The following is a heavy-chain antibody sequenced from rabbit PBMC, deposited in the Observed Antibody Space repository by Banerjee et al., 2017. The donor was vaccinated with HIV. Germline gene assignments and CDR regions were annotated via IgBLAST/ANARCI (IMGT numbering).Heavy chain of an antibody. CDR2: IDTGSGNT. CDR3: ARDFNL. CDR1: GIDFSGNHY. Sequence: QEQLEESGGGLVKPEGSLTLTCKASGIDFSGNHYINWVRQAPGKGLEWIGCIDTGSGNTWYASWAKGRFTISRSTSLNTVTLQMASLTAADTATYFCARDFNLWGPGTLVTVS. J-gene: IGHJ4*01. V-gene: IGHV1S43*01.